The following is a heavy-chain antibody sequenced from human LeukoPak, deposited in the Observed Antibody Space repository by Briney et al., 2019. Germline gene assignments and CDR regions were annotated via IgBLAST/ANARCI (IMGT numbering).Heavy chain of an antibody. CDR1: GFTVSSIY. CDR3: AKALVYDILTGYYKPRGSDY. J-gene: IGHJ4*02. Sequence: GGSLRLSCAASGFTVSSIYMSWVRQAPGKGLEWVSIIYRGGSTYYADSVKGRFTISRDNSKNTLYLQMNSLRAEDTAVYYCAKALVYDILTGYYKPRGSDYWGQGTLVTVSS. D-gene: IGHD3-9*01. CDR2: IYRGGST. V-gene: IGHV3-53*01.